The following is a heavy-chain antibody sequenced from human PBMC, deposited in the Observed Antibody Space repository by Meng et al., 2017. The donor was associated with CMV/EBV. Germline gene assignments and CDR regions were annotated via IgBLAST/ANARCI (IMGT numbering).Heavy chain of an antibody. Sequence: ASVKVSCKASGYTFTGYYMHWVRQAPGQGLEWMGWINPNSGGTNYAQKFQGRVTMTRDTPISTAYMELSRLRSDDTAVYYCARESTYCSSTSCYYYYGMDVWGQGTTVTVSS. CDR3: ARESTYCSSTSCYYYYGMDV. CDR2: INPNSGGT. V-gene: IGHV1-2*02. D-gene: IGHD2-2*01. CDR1: GYTFTGYY. J-gene: IGHJ6*02.